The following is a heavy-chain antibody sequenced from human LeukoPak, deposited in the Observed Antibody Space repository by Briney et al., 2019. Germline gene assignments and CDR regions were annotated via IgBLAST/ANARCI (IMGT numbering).Heavy chain of an antibody. CDR2: IRSKAYGGTI. CDR1: GFTFGDYG. CDR3: TRPSIAATGYARLAWTPDDAFDV. J-gene: IGHJ3*01. V-gene: IGHV3-49*03. Sequence: PGGSLRLSCTASGFTFGDYGMSWFRQAPGKGLEWVGFIRSKAYGGTIEYAASVEGRFTISRDDSKTIAYLQMNSLKTEDTAVYYCTRPSIAATGYARLAWTPDDAFDVWGQGTMVTVSS. D-gene: IGHD6-13*01.